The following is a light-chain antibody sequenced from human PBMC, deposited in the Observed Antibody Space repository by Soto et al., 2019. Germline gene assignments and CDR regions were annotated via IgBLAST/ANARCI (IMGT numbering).Light chain of an antibody. J-gene: IGLJ2*01. CDR3: ASWDDNLIGPV. Sequence: QSALTQPASVSGSPGQSITISCTGTSSDVGSYNLVSWYQQHPGKAPKLMIYEGSKRPSGVSNRFSGSKSGNTASLTISGLQAEDEADYYCASWDDNLIGPVFGRGTKLTVL. CDR2: EGS. CDR1: SSDVGSYNL. V-gene: IGLV2-23*01.